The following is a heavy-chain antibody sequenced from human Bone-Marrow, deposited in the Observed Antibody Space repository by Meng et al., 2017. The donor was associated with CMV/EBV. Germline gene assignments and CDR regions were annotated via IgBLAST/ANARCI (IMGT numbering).Heavy chain of an antibody. CDR2: INHSGST. CDR1: GGSFSGYY. D-gene: IGHD3-22*01. Sequence: ESLKISCAVYGGSFSGYYWSWIRQPPGKGLEWIGEINHSGSTNYNPSLKSRVTISVDTSKNQFSLKLSSVTAADTAVYYCARGVSGYYYNWFDPWGQGTLVTVSS. V-gene: IGHV4-34*01. J-gene: IGHJ5*02. CDR3: ARGVSGYYYNWFDP.